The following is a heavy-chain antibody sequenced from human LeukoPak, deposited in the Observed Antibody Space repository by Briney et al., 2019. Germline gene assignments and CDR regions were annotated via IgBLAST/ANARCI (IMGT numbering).Heavy chain of an antibody. J-gene: IGHJ3*02. V-gene: IGHV3-9*01. CDR2: LTWNSGNM. Sequence: GGSLRLSCAASGFTFDDYAMHWVRQAPGKGLEWVSGLTWNSGNMAYADSVKGRFTISRDNAKNSLNLQMNSLRAEDTALYYCAKGVRITMVRGALDIWGQGTMVTVSS. CDR3: AKGVRITMVRGALDI. CDR1: GFTFDDYA. D-gene: IGHD3-10*01.